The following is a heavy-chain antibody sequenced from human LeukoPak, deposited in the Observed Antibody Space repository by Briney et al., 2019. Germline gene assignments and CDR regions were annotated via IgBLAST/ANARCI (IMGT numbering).Heavy chain of an antibody. CDR1: GFPFSSYG. D-gene: IGHD6-19*01. V-gene: IGHV3-33*01. Sequence: GSLRLSCAASGFPFSSYGMHWVRQAPGKGLEWVARPVYDERSDYANSVKGRFSISRDNSKNTLFLDMSDLRVEDTAVYYCARDLSAAFDFWGQGVLVTVSS. CDR3: ARDLSAAFDF. J-gene: IGHJ4*02. CDR2: PVYDERSD.